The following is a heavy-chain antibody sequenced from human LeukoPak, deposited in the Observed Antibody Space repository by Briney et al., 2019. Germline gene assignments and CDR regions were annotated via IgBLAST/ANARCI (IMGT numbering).Heavy chain of an antibody. Sequence: WASVKVSCKASGYTFTSYYMHWVRQAPGQGLEWMGIINPSGGSTSYAQKFQGRVTITADESTSTAYMELSSLRSEDTAVYYCARRRVALSSWTHYGMDVWGQGTTVTVSS. CDR3: ARRRVALSSWTHYGMDV. CDR1: GYTFTSYY. V-gene: IGHV1-46*01. D-gene: IGHD6-13*01. J-gene: IGHJ6*02. CDR2: INPSGGST.